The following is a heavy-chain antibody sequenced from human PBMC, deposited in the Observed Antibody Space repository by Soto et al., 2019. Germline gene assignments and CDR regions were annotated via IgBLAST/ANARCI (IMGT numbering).Heavy chain of an antibody. CDR2: IYYSGST. CDR3: ARFFVVAATLSGFDP. J-gene: IGHJ5*02. V-gene: IGHV4-39*01. D-gene: IGHD2-15*01. CDR1: GGSISSSSYY. Sequence: SETLSLTCTVSGGSISSSSYYWGWIRQPPGKGLEWIGSIYYSGSTYYNPSLKSRVTISVDTSKNQFSLKLSSVTAADTAVYYCARFFVVAATLSGFDPWGQGTLVTVSS.